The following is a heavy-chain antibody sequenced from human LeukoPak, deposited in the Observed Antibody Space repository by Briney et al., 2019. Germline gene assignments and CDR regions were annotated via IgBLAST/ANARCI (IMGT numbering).Heavy chain of an antibody. CDR3: ARDLTRAGYCSSTSCYVPRDFDY. Sequence: ASVKVSCKASGYTFTSYYMHWVQQAPGQGLEWMGIINPSGCSTSYAQKFQGRVTMTRDTSTSTVYMELSSLRSEDTAVYYCARDLTRAGYCSSTSCYVPRDFDYWGQGTLVTVSS. J-gene: IGHJ4*02. CDR2: INPSGCST. D-gene: IGHD2-2*01. CDR1: GYTFTSYY. V-gene: IGHV1-46*01.